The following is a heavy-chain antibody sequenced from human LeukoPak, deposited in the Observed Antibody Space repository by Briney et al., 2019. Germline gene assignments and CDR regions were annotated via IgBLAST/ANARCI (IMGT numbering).Heavy chain of an antibody. CDR1: GLTLSNVW. J-gene: IGHJ6*02. Sequence: GGSLRLSCAVSGLTLSNVWMNWVRQAPGKGLEWVSCISSSGSIIYYADSVKGRFTISRDNAKNSLYLQMNSLRAEDTAVYYCARTDVWGQGTTVTVSS. CDR2: ISSSGSII. V-gene: IGHV3-11*01. CDR3: ARTDV.